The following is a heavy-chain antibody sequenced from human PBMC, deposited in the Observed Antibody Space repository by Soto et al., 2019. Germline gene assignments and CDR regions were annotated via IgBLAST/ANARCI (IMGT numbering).Heavy chain of an antibody. CDR2: IYYSGST. Sequence: TSETLSLTCTVSGGSVSSGSYYWSWIRQPPGKGLEWIGYIYYSGSTNYNPSLKSRVTISVDTSKSQFSLKLSSVTAADTAVYYCARGRHDYGDYALDYWGQRTLVTVSS. V-gene: IGHV4-61*01. CDR3: ARGRHDYGDYALDY. J-gene: IGHJ4*02. CDR1: GGSVSSGSYY. D-gene: IGHD4-17*01.